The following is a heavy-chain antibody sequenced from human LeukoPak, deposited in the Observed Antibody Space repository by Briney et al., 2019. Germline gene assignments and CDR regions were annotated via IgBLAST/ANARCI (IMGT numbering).Heavy chain of an antibody. D-gene: IGHD3/OR15-3a*01. CDR1: GFTFTNFG. Sequence: GGSLRLTCAESGFTFTNFGMHWVRQAPGKGLEWVAFVNYLGSTRFYADSVKGRFTVSRDDSMSTLYLQMNSLRPEDMAVYYCAKDRDWAFDYWGQGTLVTVSS. V-gene: IGHV3-30*02. CDR3: AKDRDWAFDY. J-gene: IGHJ4*02. CDR2: VNYLGSTR.